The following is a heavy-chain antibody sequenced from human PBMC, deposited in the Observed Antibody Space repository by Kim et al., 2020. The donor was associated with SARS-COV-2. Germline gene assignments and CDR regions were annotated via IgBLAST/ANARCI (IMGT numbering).Heavy chain of an antibody. CDR3: AKALKPSYYYYMDV. Sequence: YADSVKGRFTISRDNAKSSLYLQMNSLRTEDTALYYCAKALKPSYYYYMDVWGKGTAVTVSS. D-gene: IGHD3-10*01. V-gene: IGHV3-9*01. J-gene: IGHJ6*03.